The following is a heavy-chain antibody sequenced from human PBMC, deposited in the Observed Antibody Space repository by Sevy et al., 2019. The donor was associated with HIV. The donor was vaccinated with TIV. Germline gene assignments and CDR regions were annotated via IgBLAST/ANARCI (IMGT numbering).Heavy chain of an antibody. V-gene: IGHV4-38-2*02. J-gene: IGHJ4*02. CDR1: GYSISSGYH. CDR3: ARDLGSGGNSDY. Sequence: SDTLSLTCAVSGYSISSGYHWGWFRQPPGKGLEWLASIYHSGGSSYNPSLKSRLTISLDGPNNQFSLKLASLTAADTAVYYCARDLGSGGNSDYWGQGTLVTVSS. D-gene: IGHD2-21*01. CDR2: IYHSGGS.